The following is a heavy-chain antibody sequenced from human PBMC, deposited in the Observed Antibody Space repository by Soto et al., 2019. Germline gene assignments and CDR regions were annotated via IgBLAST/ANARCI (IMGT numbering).Heavy chain of an antibody. CDR1: GFTFSRYR. J-gene: IGHJ4*02. CDR3: ARDATSRYDY. CDR2: INDDGITT. D-gene: IGHD2-2*01. V-gene: IGHV3-74*01. Sequence: EVQLVESGGGLVQPGGSLTLSCAASGFTFSRYRMHWVRQAPGKGLVWVSRINDDGITTSDADSVKGRFTISRDNAKNTVYLQMNSLRVEDTAVYYCARDATSRYDYWGQGTLVIVSP.